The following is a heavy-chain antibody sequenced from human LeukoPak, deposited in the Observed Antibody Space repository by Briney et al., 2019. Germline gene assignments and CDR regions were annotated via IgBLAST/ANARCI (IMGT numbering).Heavy chain of an antibody. CDR2: IRSDGSNK. Sequence: PGGSLRLSCAASGFIFRGYGMHWVRQAPGKGLEWVAFIRSDGSNKYYADSMKGRFTISRDNSKNTLYWQMNSLRAEDTAVYYCAKDGGLGDYGDYWGQGTLVTVSS. V-gene: IGHV3-30*02. D-gene: IGHD3-16*01. J-gene: IGHJ4*02. CDR3: AKDGGLGDYGDY. CDR1: GFIFRGYG.